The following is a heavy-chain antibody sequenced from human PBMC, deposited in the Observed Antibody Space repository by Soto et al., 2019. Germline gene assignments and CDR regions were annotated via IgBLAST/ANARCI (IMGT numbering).Heavy chain of an antibody. J-gene: IGHJ3*02. D-gene: IGHD3-22*01. CDR3: ARDSMYYYDSSGYLACDAFDI. CDR1: GYTFTSYG. V-gene: IGHV1-18*01. CDR2: ISAYNGNT. Sequence: QVQLVQSGAEVKKPGASVKVSCKASGYTFTSYGISWVRQAPGQGLEWMGWISAYNGNTNYAQKLQGRVTMTTDTSTSTAYMELRSLRSDDTAVYYCARDSMYYYDSSGYLACDAFDIWGQGTMVTVSS.